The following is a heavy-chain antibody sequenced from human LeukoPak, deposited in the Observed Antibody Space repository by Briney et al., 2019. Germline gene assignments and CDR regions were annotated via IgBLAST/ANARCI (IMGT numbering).Heavy chain of an antibody. Sequence: SETLSLTCTVSGGSISSSSYYWGWIRQPPGKGLEWIGTIYYSGSTYQNSSLKSRVTISKDTSKNQFSLKLSFVTAADTAVYFCARGWQLSDYFDYWGQGTLVTVSS. V-gene: IGHV4-39*01. CDR2: IYYSGST. CDR1: GGSISSSSYY. D-gene: IGHD4-23*01. J-gene: IGHJ4*02. CDR3: ARGWQLSDYFDY.